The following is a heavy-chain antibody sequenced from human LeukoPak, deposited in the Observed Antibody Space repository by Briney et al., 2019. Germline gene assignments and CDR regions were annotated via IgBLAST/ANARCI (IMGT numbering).Heavy chain of an antibody. J-gene: IGHJ3*02. CDR3: ARVDYDFWSGSPDAFDI. CDR1: GFAFSSYG. V-gene: IGHV3-30*02. CDR2: IHYDSSTE. D-gene: IGHD3-3*01. Sequence: GGSLRLSCAASGFAFSSYGMHWVRQAPGKGLEWVAYIHYDSSTEDYADSVKGRFTISRDNAKNSLYLQMNSLRAEDTAVYYCARVDYDFWSGSPDAFDIWGQGTMVTVSS.